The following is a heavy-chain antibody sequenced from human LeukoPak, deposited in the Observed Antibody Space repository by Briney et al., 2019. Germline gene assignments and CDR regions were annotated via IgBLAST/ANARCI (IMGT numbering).Heavy chain of an antibody. D-gene: IGHD2-2*01. CDR1: GYSFTSYW. Sequence: GASLKISCKGSGYSFTSYWIGWVRQMPGKGVEWMGIIYPGDSDTRYSPSFQGQVTISVDKSISTAYLQWSSLKASDTAMYYCATWGHCSSTSCYGDAFDIWGQGTMVTVSS. CDR3: ATWGHCSSTSCYGDAFDI. V-gene: IGHV5-51*01. CDR2: IYPGDSDT. J-gene: IGHJ3*02.